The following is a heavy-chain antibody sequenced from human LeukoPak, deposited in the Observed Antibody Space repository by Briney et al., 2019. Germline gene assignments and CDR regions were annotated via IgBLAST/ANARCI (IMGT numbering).Heavy chain of an antibody. D-gene: IGHD3-16*02. V-gene: IGHV3-30*18. J-gene: IGHJ4*02. CDR1: GFTFSSYG. CDR3: GKDLYDYVWGSYLPGDY. CDR2: ISYDGNKK. Sequence: GGSLRLSCAASGFTFSSYGMHWVRQAPGKGLEGVAVISYDGNKKYYADSVKGRFTISRDNSKNTLYLQMNSLRAEDTAVYYCGKDLYDYVWGSYLPGDYWGQGILVTVSS.